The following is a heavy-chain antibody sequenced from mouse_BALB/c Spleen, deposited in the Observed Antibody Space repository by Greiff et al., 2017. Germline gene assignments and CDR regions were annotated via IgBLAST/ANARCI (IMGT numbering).Heavy chain of an antibody. Sequence: EVQLHQSGPELVKPGASVKIPCKASGYTFTDYNMDWVKQSHGKSLEWIGDINPNNGGTIYNQKFKGKATLTVDKSSSTAYMELRSLTSEDTAVYYCARGDYGSSSFAYWGQGTLVTVSA. J-gene: IGHJ3*01. V-gene: IGHV1-18*01. D-gene: IGHD1-1*01. CDR2: INPNNGGT. CDR3: ARGDYGSSSFAY. CDR1: GYTFTDYN.